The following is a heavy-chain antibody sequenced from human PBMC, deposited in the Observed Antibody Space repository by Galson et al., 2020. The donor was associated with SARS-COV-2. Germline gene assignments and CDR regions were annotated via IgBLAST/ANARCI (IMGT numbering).Heavy chain of an antibody. Sequence: ASETLSLTCTVSGGSISNNNCLWGWTRQPPGKELEWIGSLHYGGTTYYNPSLKSRLTISMDKTKNQFSLKLSSVTAADTAIYYCSRDQGYGSSQCIVDPVDHWCQGSLVTFSS. CDR2: LHYGGTT. CDR3: SRDQGYGSSQCIVDPVDH. D-gene: IGHD6-13*01. J-gene: IGHJ4*02. CDR1: GGSISNNNCL. V-gene: IGHV4-39*07.